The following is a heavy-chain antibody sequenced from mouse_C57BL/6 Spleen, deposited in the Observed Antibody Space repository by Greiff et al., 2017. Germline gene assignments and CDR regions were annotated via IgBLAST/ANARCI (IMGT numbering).Heavy chain of an antibody. V-gene: IGHV6-6*01. D-gene: IGHD1-1*01. Sequence: EVKLVESGGGLVQPGGSMKLSCAASGFTFSDAWMDWVRQSPEKGLEWVAEIRNKANNPATYYAESVKGRFTISRDDSKSSVYLQMNSLRAEDTGIYYCTRGSNAGYFDVWGTGTTVTVSS. CDR1: GFTFSDAW. CDR2: IRNKANNPAT. CDR3: TRGSNAGYFDV. J-gene: IGHJ1*03.